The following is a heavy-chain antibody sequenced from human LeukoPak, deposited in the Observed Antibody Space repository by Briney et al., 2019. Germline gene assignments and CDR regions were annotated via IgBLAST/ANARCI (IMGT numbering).Heavy chain of an antibody. V-gene: IGHV3-23*01. CDR3: ARGYSSSWYD. CDR2: ISGSGGTT. J-gene: IGHJ4*02. CDR1: GFTFSSYA. Sequence: GGSLRLSCAASGFTFSSYAMNWVRQAPGKGLEWVSGISGSGGTTYYADSVKDRFTISRDNSKNTLYLQMNSLRAEDTAMYYCARGYSSSWYDWGQGTLVTVSS. D-gene: IGHD6-13*01.